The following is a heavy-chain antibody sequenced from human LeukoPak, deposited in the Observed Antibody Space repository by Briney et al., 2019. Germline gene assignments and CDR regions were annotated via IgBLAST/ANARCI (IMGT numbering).Heavy chain of an antibody. CDR3: AVATRSFLPDYC. D-gene: IGHD5-12*01. Sequence: GGSLRVSCAASGFIFRNYWMSWVRQAPGKGREWVAIINQDGREKHYVDSVKGRFTISRDNAKDSLYLQMNSLRAEDTALYYCAVATRSFLPDYCWGQGTLVTVSS. CDR2: INQDGREK. V-gene: IGHV3-7*01. CDR1: GFIFRNYW. J-gene: IGHJ4*02.